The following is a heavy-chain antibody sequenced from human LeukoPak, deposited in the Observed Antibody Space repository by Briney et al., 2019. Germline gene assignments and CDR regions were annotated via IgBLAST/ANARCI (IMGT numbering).Heavy chain of an antibody. V-gene: IGHV4-59*08. J-gene: IGHJ3*02. D-gene: IGHD2-8*01. CDR2: IYYSGST. CDR3: ARGEDIGYCTNGVCSIGDAFDI. CDR1: GGSISSYY. Sequence: SETLSLTCTVSGGSISSYYWSWIRQPPGKGLEWIGYIYYSGSTNYNPSLKSRVTISVDTSKNQFSLKLSSVTAADTAVYYCARGEDIGYCTNGVCSIGDAFDIWGQGTMVTVSS.